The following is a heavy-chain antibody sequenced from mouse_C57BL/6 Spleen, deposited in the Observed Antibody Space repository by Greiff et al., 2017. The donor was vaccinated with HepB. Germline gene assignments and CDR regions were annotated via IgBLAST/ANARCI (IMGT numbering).Heavy chain of an antibody. CDR3: TRCYDYDPYAMDY. CDR1: GFTFSDAW. D-gene: IGHD2-4*01. V-gene: IGHV6-6*01. Sequence: EVQLQESGGGLVQPGGSMKLSCAASGFTFSDAWMDWVRQSPEKGLEWVAEIRNKANNHATYYAESVKGRFTISRDDSKSSVYLQMNSLRAEDTGIYNCTRCYDYDPYAMDYWGQGTSVTVSS. CDR2: IRNKANNHAT. J-gene: IGHJ4*01.